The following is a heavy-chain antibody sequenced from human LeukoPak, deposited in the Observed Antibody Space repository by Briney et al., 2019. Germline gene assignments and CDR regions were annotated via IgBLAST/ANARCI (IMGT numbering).Heavy chain of an antibody. CDR1: GYTFTSYG. J-gene: IGHJ4*02. Sequence: ASVKVSCKASGYTFTSYGISWVRQAPGQGLEWMGWISAHNGNTNYAQKLQGRVTMTTDTSTSTAYMELRSLRSDDTAVYYCARTRGYSSSWPIDYWGQGTLVTVSS. CDR3: ARTRGYSSSWPIDY. CDR2: ISAHNGNT. V-gene: IGHV1-18*01. D-gene: IGHD6-13*01.